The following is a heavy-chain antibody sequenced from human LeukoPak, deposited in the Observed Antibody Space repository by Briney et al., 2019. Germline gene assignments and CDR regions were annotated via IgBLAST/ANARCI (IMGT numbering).Heavy chain of an antibody. CDR2: IFSGGMT. Sequence: RGSLRLSCAVPGFTLSSNYMNWGRQAPGERLGWGSVIFSGGMTYYTESVKGRFTISRDTSKNTLSLQMVSLRDEDTAVYYCARERRYCSGDNCYSGYDYWGRGTLVTVSS. J-gene: IGHJ4*02. D-gene: IGHD2-15*01. CDR3: ARERRYCSGDNCYSGYDY. V-gene: IGHV3-53*01. CDR1: GFTLSSNY.